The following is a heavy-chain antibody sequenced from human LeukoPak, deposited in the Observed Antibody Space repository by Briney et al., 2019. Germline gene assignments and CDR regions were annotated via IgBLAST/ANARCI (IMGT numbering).Heavy chain of an antibody. CDR1: GFTFSSYS. V-gene: IGHV3-48*04. CDR2: ISSSGSTI. J-gene: IGHJ4*02. Sequence: GGSLRLSCAAAGFTFSSYSMNWVRQAPGKGLEWVSYISSSGSTIYYADSVKGRFTISRDNAKSSLYLQMNSLRAEDTAVYYCARDLYGSGEFWGQGTLVTVSS. D-gene: IGHD3-10*01. CDR3: ARDLYGSGEF.